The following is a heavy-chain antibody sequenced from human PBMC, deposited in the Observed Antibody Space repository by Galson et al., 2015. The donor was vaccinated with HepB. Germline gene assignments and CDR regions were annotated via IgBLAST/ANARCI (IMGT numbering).Heavy chain of an antibody. CDR2: TRDKANSYTT. CDR3: TRLRGNYEDY. D-gene: IGHD4-11*01. CDR1: GFTFSDHY. Sequence: SLRLSCAASGFTFSDHYMDWVRQAPGKGLEWVGRTRDKANSYTTQYAASVKGRFTISRDDSKNSLYLQMNSLKTEDTAVYYCTRLRGNYEDYWGQGTLVTVSS. J-gene: IGHJ4*02. V-gene: IGHV3-72*01.